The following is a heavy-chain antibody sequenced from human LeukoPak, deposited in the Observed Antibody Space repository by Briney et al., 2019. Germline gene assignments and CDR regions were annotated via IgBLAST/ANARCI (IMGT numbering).Heavy chain of an antibody. CDR3: AKTSSSWSLISANWFDP. Sequence: GGSLRLSCAASGFTFSSYGMHWVRQAPGEGLEWVAVISYDGSNKYYADSVKGRFTISRDNSKNTLYLQMNSLRAEDTAVYYCAKTSSSWSLISANWFDPWGQGTLVTVSS. CDR1: GFTFSSYG. D-gene: IGHD6-13*01. J-gene: IGHJ5*02. CDR2: ISYDGSNK. V-gene: IGHV3-30*18.